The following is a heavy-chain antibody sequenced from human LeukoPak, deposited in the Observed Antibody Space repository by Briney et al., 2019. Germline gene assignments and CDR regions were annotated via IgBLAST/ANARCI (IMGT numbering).Heavy chain of an antibody. CDR1: GFTFRDYT. V-gene: IGHV3-23*01. CDR2: ISGSGDST. D-gene: IGHD3-10*01. J-gene: IGHJ6*02. Sequence: GGSLRLSCTASGFTFRDYTMSWVRQAPGKGLEWISAISGSGDSTYYTDSVKGRFTISRDNSKNALWLQMNSLRAEDTARYYCAKGTGFAIDYNYYGMDVWGQGITVAVSS. CDR3: AKGTGFAIDYNYYGMDV.